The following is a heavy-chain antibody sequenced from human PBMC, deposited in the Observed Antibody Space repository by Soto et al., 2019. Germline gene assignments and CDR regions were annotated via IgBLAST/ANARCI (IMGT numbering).Heavy chain of an antibody. Sequence: EVQLLESGGGLVQPGGSLRLSCAASGFTFSSYAMSWVRQAPGKGLEWVSTISGSGGNAYYADSLKGRFSISRAKSTNTVRLQMNSPRADDTAVYYCAKDGASGSYPPYYYFGMDVWAQGTTVTVS. D-gene: IGHD1-26*01. J-gene: IGHJ6*02. CDR2: ISGSGGNA. CDR1: GFTFSSYA. V-gene: IGHV3-23*01. CDR3: AKDGASGSYPPYYYFGMDV.